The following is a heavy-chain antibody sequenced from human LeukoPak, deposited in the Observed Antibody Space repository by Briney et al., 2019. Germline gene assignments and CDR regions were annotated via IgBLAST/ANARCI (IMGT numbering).Heavy chain of an antibody. CDR1: GFTFTKYW. V-gene: IGHV5-51*01. Sequence: GESLKISCQGSGFTFTKYWIGWVRQMPGKGLEWMGIVYLGDSETRYSPSFQGQVTISADKSISTVFLQWSSLKASDTAMYYCVRHEGSISGWPFDYWGQGTLVTVSS. J-gene: IGHJ4*02. CDR3: VRHEGSISGWPFDY. D-gene: IGHD6-19*01. CDR2: VYLGDSET.